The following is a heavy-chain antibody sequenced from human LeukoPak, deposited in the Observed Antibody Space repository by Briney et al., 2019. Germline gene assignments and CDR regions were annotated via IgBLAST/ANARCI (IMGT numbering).Heavy chain of an antibody. CDR3: ARGNRYCSSISCYFRDY. Sequence: SETLSLTCTVSGGSTSSYYWSWIRQPPGKGLEWIGYIYYSGSTNYNPSLKSRVTISVDTSKNQFSLKLSSVTAADTAVYYCARGNRYCSSISCYFRDYWGQGTLVTVSS. V-gene: IGHV4-59*01. CDR1: GGSTSSYY. J-gene: IGHJ4*02. CDR2: IYYSGST. D-gene: IGHD2-2*01.